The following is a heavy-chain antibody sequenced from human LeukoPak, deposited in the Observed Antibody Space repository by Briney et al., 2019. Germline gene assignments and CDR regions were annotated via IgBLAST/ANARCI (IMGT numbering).Heavy chain of an antibody. D-gene: IGHD6-19*01. Sequence: ASVKVSCKASGYTFTGYYMHWVRQAPGQGLEWMGWINPNSGGTNYAQKFQGRVTMTRDTPISTAYMELSRLRSDDTAVYYCARAPTGYSSGWYDYWGQGTLVTVSS. CDR1: GYTFTGYY. CDR2: INPNSGGT. CDR3: ARAPTGYSSGWYDY. J-gene: IGHJ4*02. V-gene: IGHV1-2*02.